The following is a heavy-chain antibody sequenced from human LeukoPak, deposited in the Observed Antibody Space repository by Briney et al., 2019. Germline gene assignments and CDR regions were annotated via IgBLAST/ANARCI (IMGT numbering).Heavy chain of an antibody. V-gene: IGHV3-23*01. J-gene: IGHJ4*02. CDR2: ISGSGGST. D-gene: IGHD1-26*01. CDR1: GFTFSSYA. Sequence: PGGSLRLSCAASGFTFSSYAMSWVRQAPGKGLEWVSAISGSGGSTYYADSVKGRFTISRDNSKNTLYLQMNSLRAEDTAVYYCARVGSSTIRYYFDYWGQGTLATVSS. CDR3: ARVGSSTIRYYFDY.